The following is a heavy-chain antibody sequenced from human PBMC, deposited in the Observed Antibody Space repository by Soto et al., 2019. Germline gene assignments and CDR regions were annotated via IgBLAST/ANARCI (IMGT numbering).Heavy chain of an antibody. D-gene: IGHD2-21*01. CDR2: INSDGSST. V-gene: IGHV3-74*01. Sequence: GGSLRLSCAASGFTFSSYWMHWVRQAPGKGLVWVSRINSDGSSTSYADSVKGRFTISRDNAKNTLYLQMNSLRAEDTAVYYCARARASIFPFDYWGQGTLVTVSS. CDR1: GFTFSSYW. CDR3: ARARASIFPFDY. J-gene: IGHJ4*02.